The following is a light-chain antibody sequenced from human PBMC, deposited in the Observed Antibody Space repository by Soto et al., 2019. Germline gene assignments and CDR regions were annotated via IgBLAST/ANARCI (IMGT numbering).Light chain of an antibody. Sequence: QSVLTQPPSASGTPGQRVTISCSGSSSNIGSNTVNWYQQLPGTAPKLVIYSNNQRPSGVPARFSGSKSGTSASLAISGLQSEDEADYYCVAWDDSLNGYVVFGGGTIVTVL. CDR3: VAWDDSLNGYVV. V-gene: IGLV1-44*01. CDR2: SNN. J-gene: IGLJ2*01. CDR1: SSNIGSNT.